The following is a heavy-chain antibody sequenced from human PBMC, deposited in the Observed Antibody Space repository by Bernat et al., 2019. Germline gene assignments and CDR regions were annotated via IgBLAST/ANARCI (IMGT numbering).Heavy chain of an antibody. CDR2: ISSSSSTI. CDR1: GFTFSSYS. D-gene: IGHD3-10*01. J-gene: IGHJ3*02. CDR3: ARDDGSITRSAFDI. V-gene: IGHV3-48*01. Sequence: EVQLVESGGGLVQPGGSLRLSCAASGFTFSSYSMNWVRQAPGKGLEWVSYISSSSSTIYYADSLKGRFTISRDNAKNSLYLQLNSLRAEDTAVYYCARDDGSITRSAFDIWGQGTMVTVSS.